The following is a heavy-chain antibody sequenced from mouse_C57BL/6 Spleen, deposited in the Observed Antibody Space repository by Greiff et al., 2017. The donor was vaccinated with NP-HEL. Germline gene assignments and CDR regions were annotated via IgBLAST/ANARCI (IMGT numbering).Heavy chain of an antibody. Sequence: QVQLQQSGAELVRPGASVKLSCKASGYTFTDYYINWVKQRPGQGLEWIARIYPGSGNTYYNEKFKGKATLTAEKSSSTAYMQLSSLTSEDSAVYFCAPTVVATDWYFDVWGTGTTVTVSS. CDR3: APTVVATDWYFDV. D-gene: IGHD1-1*01. CDR2: IYPGSGNT. CDR1: GYTFTDYY. V-gene: IGHV1-76*01. J-gene: IGHJ1*03.